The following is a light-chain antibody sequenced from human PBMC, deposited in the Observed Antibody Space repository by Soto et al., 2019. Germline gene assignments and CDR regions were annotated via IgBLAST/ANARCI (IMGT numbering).Light chain of an antibody. V-gene: IGLV1-44*01. Sequence: QSVLTQPPSASATPGQRVIISCSGSSSNIGKNAVKWYQQFPGTAPKLLIHSDDQRPSGVPDRFSGSKSGTSASLTISGLQSEDEAHYYCGAWDDSMSGLVFGGGTKGTVL. CDR3: GAWDDSMSGLV. CDR2: SDD. J-gene: IGLJ3*02. CDR1: SSNIGKNA.